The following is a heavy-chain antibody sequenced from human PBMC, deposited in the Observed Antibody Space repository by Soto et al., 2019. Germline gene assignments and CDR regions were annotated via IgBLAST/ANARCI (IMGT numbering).Heavy chain of an antibody. V-gene: IGHV4-59*08. J-gene: IGHJ4*02. Sequence: SETLSLTCIVSGGSISSYYWSWIRQPPGKGLEWIGYIYYSGSTNYNPSLKSRVTISVDTSKNQFSLKLSSVTAADTPVYYCARRYGVYFDYWGQGTLVTVSS. D-gene: IGHD4-17*01. CDR2: IYYSGST. CDR1: GGSISSYY. CDR3: ARRYGVYFDY.